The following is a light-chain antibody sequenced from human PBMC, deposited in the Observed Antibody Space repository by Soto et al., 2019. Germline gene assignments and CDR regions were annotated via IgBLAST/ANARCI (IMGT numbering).Light chain of an antibody. CDR3: SSYTTSNTRQTV. V-gene: IGLV2-14*03. Sequence: QSALTQPASVSGSPGQSITISCTGTSSDVGGYNYVSWYQHHPGKAPKLLIYDVSNRPSGVSNRFSGSKSDSTASLTISGLQPEDEADYYCSSYTTSNTRQTVFGTGTKVTVL. CDR1: SSDVGGYNY. J-gene: IGLJ1*01. CDR2: DVS.